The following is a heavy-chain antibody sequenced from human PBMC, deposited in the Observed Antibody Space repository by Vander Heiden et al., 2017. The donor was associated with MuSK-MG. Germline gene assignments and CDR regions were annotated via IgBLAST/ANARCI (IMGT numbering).Heavy chain of an antibody. CDR1: GFTFSSYD. J-gene: IGHJ4*02. CDR2: ISGSGGST. D-gene: IGHD6-13*01. Sequence: EVQLLESGGGLVQPGGSLRLSCAASGFTFSSYDMSWVRQAPGQGMEWVSAISGSGGSTYYADSVKGRFTISRDNSQNTLFLQMNSLRAEDTAVYYCAKAGAAAGTLTYWGQGTLVTVSS. CDR3: AKAGAAAGTLTY. V-gene: IGHV3-23*01.